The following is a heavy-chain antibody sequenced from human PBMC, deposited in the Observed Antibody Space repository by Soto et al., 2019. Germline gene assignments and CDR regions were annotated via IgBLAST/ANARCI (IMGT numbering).Heavy chain of an antibody. J-gene: IGHJ6*02. Sequence: TLSLTCTVSGGSISGYYWSWIRQPPGKGLEWIGYIYYSGSTDYNPSLKSRVTISLDTSKNQFSLKLNSVTAADTAVYYCARDLWGYCGTDCYPLDVWGQGTTVTVSS. V-gene: IGHV4-59*01. D-gene: IGHD2-21*02. CDR3: ARDLWGYCGTDCYPLDV. CDR1: GGSISGYY. CDR2: IYYSGST.